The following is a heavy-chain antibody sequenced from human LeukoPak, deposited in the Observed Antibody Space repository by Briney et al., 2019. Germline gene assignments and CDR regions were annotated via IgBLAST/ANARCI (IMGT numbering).Heavy chain of an antibody. Sequence: GGSLRLSCAASGFTFSSYSMNWVRQAPGKGLEWVSSISSSSSYIYYADSVKGRFTISRDNAKNSLYLKMNSLRAEDTAVYYCARDPSESSGVDTSYFDYWGQGTLVTVSS. CDR1: GFTFSSYS. D-gene: IGHD5-18*01. V-gene: IGHV3-21*01. J-gene: IGHJ4*02. CDR3: ARDPSESSGVDTSYFDY. CDR2: ISSSSSYI.